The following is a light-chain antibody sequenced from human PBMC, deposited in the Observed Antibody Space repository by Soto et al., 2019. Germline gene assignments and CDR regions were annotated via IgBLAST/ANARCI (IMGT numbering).Light chain of an antibody. CDR1: NSNIGSNS. CDR2: TNN. V-gene: IGLV1-44*01. Sequence: QSVLTQPPSVSGPPGQRVTISCSGSNSNIGSNSVNWYQHVPGTAPKLLIHTNNLRPSGIPDRFSGSRSGTSASLDITDLQSEDETEYYCEAWDDSLKAVIFGGGTKLTVL. CDR3: EAWDDSLKAVI. J-gene: IGLJ2*01.